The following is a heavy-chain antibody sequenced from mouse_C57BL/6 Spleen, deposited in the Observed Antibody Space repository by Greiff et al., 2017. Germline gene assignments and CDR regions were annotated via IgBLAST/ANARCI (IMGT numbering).Heavy chain of an antibody. D-gene: IGHD3-2*02. CDR2: INPNNGGT. V-gene: IGHV1-22*01. CDR1: GYTFTDYN. J-gene: IGHJ2*01. Sequence: EVQLVESGPELVKPGASVKMSCKASGYTFTDYNMHWVKQSHGKSLEWIGYINPNNGGTSYNQKFKGKATLTVNKSSSTAYMELRSLTSEDSAVYYCARSLDSSGYAYYFDYWGQGTTLTVSS. CDR3: ARSLDSSGYAYYFDY.